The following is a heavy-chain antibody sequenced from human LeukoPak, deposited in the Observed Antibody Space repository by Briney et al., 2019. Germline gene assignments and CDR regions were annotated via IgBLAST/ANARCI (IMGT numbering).Heavy chain of an antibody. CDR3: ARHRAYSSSSPFDY. Sequence: SETLSLTCSVSGGSISSLYWSWIRQPPGKGLESIGYIYYTGSTNYNPSLKSRVTMFVDMSKNQFSLRLSSVTAADTAVYYCARHRAYSSSSPFDYWGQGTLVTVPS. CDR2: IYYTGST. J-gene: IGHJ4*02. D-gene: IGHD6-6*01. CDR1: GGSISSLY. V-gene: IGHV4-59*08.